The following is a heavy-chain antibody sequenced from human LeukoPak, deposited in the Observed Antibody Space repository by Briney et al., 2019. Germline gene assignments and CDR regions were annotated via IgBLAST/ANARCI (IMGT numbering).Heavy chain of an antibody. V-gene: IGHV3-23*01. J-gene: IGHJ4*02. CDR2: ISGSGGST. CDR1: GFTFSSYA. CDR3: AKDRGDYFDTSSHSFDS. Sequence: PGGSLRLSCAASGFTFSSYAMSWVRQAPGKGLEWVSAISGSGGSTYYADSVKGRFTISRDNSKNTLYLQMSSLGTEDTAVYFCAKDRGDYFDTSSHSFDSWGQGTLVTVSS. D-gene: IGHD3-22*01.